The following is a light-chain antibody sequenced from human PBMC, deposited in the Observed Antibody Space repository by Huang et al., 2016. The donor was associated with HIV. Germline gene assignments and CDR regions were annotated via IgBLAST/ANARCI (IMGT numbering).Light chain of an antibody. Sequence: ELVLTQSPATLSLSPGEKATLSCRASQSVGSVAWYQQKPGQAPRLLIYGVANRATGIPARFSGSGPGTDFTLTISSLEPEDFAVYYCQQRSNWHPLSFGGGTKVEIK. J-gene: IGKJ4*01. CDR3: QQRSNWHPLS. CDR2: GVA. V-gene: IGKV3D-11*02. CDR1: QSVGSV.